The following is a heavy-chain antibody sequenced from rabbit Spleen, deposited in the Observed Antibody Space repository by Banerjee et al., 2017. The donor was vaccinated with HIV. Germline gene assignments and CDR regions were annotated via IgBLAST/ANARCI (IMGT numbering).Heavy chain of an antibody. CDR1: GVSFSGSSY. J-gene: IGHJ6*01. CDR3: ARDTATSFSTYGMDL. V-gene: IGHV1S40*01. CDR2: INIVTGKD. D-gene: IGHD1-1*01. Sequence: VESGGDLVKPGTSLTLTCIASGVSFSGSSYMCWVRQAPGKGLEWIACINIVTGKDVYATWAKGRFIMSRTSSTTVTLQMTSLTVADTATYFCARDTATSFSTYGMDLWGPGTLVTVS.